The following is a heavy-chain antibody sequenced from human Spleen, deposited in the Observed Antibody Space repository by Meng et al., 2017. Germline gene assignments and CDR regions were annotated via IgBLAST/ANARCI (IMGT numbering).Heavy chain of an antibody. CDR3: VTSPGDAFDI. V-gene: IGHV3-9*01. CDR1: GFTFDDYA. D-gene: IGHD3-16*01. Sequence: SLKISCAASGFTFDDYAMHWVRQAPGKGLEWVSGISWNSGSIGYADSVRGRFTISRDNAKNSLYLQMNSLRAEDTAVYYCVTSPGDAFDIWGQGTMVTVSS. CDR2: ISWNSGSI. J-gene: IGHJ3*02.